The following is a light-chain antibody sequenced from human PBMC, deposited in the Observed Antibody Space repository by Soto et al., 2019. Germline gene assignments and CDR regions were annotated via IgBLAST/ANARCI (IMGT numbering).Light chain of an antibody. V-gene: IGKV3-15*01. J-gene: IGKJ4*01. CDR3: QQYDNWPSVT. Sequence: EIVMTQSPATLSLSPGERVTLSFSASQSISRYLAWYQQRPGQAPRLLIYGTSARATGIPATFSGSGSGTEFTLTISSLQSEDFAIYYCQQYDNWPSVTFGGGTKVDIK. CDR2: GTS. CDR1: QSISRY.